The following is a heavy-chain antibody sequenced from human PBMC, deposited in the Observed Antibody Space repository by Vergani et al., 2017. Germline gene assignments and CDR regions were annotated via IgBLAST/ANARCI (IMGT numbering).Heavy chain of an antibody. V-gene: IGHV2-5*08. J-gene: IGHJ6*02. CDR1: GFSLSNARMG. CDR3: AHGAVRVGGVRYYGMDV. CDR2: IYWDDDK. Sequence: QVTLKESGPVLVKPTETLTLTCTVSGFSLSNARMGVSWIRQPPGKALEWLALIYWDDDKRYSPSLKSRLTITKDTSKNQVVLTMTNMDPVDTATYYCAHGAVRVGGVRYYGMDVWGQGTTVTVSS. D-gene: IGHD1-26*01.